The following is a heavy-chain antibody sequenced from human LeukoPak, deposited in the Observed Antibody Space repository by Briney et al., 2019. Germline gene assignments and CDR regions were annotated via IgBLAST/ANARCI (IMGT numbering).Heavy chain of an antibody. V-gene: IGHV3-74*01. CDR2: INSDGSST. J-gene: IGHJ4*02. D-gene: IGHD2-2*03. Sequence: GGSLRLSCAASGFTFGSYWMHWVRHAPGKGLVWVSRINSDGSSTSYADSVKGRFTISRDNAKNTLYLQMNSLRAEDTAVYYCARVGFWASFGYWGQGTLVTVSS. CDR3: ARVGFWASFGY. CDR1: GFTFGSYW.